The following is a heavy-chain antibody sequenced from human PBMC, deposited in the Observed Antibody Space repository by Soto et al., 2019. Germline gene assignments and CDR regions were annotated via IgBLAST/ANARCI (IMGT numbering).Heavy chain of an antibody. V-gene: IGHV4-39*01. J-gene: IGHJ4*02. Sequence: PSETLSLTCTFSCGSIIKSNYFWGWIRQAPGKGLEWIASILYSGTTSYNSSLKSRVAISVDTSKNQFSLKLNSVTAADTAVYYCARLGWGNGDSDYWGQGTLVTVSS. CDR3: ARLGWGNGDSDY. D-gene: IGHD2-21*01. CDR1: CGSIIKSNYF. CDR2: ILYSGTT.